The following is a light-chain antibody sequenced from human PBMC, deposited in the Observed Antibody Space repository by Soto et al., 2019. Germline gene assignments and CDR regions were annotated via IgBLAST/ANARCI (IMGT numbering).Light chain of an antibody. Sequence: QSALTQPPSASGTPGQGVTMSCSGSFSNIGSNTVNWYRQLPGTAPKLLVDSDNQRPSGVPDRFSGSKSGTSASLAISGLQSEDEADYYCAAWDDSLKRPVFGGGTKLTVL. CDR2: SDN. V-gene: IGLV1-44*01. J-gene: IGLJ2*01. CDR1: FSNIGSNT. CDR3: AAWDDSLKRPV.